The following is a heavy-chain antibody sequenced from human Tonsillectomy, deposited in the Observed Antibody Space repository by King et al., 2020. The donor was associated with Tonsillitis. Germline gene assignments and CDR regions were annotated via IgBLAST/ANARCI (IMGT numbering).Heavy chain of an antibody. V-gene: IGHV1-8*01. Sequence: VQLVESGAEVKKPGASVKVSCEASGNTFTSYDVNWVRQATGQGLEWMGWMNPNIGNTGYAQKFRGRVTMTRNTSISTAYMELNSLRSEDTAVYYCARGGGFYDGGGHYYVAALDIWGQGTMVTVSS. CDR3: ARGGGFYDGGGHYYVAALDI. J-gene: IGHJ3*02. D-gene: IGHD3-22*01. CDR2: MNPNIGNT. CDR1: GNTFTSYD.